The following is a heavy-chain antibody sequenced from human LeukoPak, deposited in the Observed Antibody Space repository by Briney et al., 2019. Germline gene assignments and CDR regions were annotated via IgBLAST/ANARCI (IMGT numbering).Heavy chain of an antibody. D-gene: IGHD3-22*01. J-gene: IGHJ5*02. CDR3: AGEQRDYYDSSGYFQNNWFDP. CDR2: IYYSGST. V-gene: IGHV4-30-2*05. Sequence: PSQTLSLTCAVSGGSISSGGYSWSWIRQPPGKGLEWIGYIYYSGSTYYNPSLKSRVTISVDTSKNQFSLKLSSVTAADTAEYYCAGEQRDYYDSSGYFQNNWFDPWGQGALVTVSS. CDR1: GGSISSGGYS.